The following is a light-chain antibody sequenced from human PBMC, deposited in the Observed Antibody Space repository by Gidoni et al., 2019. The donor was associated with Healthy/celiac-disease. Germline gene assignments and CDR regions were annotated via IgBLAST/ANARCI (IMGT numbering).Light chain of an antibody. V-gene: IGKV3-20*01. J-gene: IGKJ5*01. CDR2: GAS. Sequence: IVLTQSPGTLSSSPGERATLSCRASQSVSSSYLAWYQQKPGQAPRLLIDGASSRAAGIPDRFSGSGAGTDFTLTISRLEPEDFAVYYCQQYGSSPLITFGQGTRLEIK. CDR1: QSVSSSY. CDR3: QQYGSSPLIT.